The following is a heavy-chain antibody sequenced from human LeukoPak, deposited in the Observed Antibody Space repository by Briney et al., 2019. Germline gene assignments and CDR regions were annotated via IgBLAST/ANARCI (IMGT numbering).Heavy chain of an antibody. J-gene: IGHJ4*02. CDR2: IKSKTDGGAT. CDR3: TTGSDDYGESTEFDY. D-gene: IGHD4-17*01. V-gene: IGHV3-15*01. CDR1: GFTFSNAW. Sequence: PGGSLRLSCAASGFTFSNAWMSWVRQAPGKGLEWVGRIKSKTDGGATDYAAPVKGRFTISRDDSKNTLYLQMNSLKTEDTAVYYCTTGSDDYGESTEFDYWGQGTLVTVSS.